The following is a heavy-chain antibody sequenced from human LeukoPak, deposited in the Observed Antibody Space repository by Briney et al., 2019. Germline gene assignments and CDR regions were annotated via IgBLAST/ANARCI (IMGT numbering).Heavy chain of an antibody. D-gene: IGHD3-16*01. CDR2: IYYSGST. J-gene: IGHJ4*02. V-gene: IGHV4-59*12. CDR3: ARSLSAFLGY. Sequence: SETLSLTCTVSGGSISSYYWSWIRQPPGKGLEWIGYIYYSGSTNYNPSLKSRVTISVDRSKNQFSLKLSSVTAADTAVYYCARSLSAFLGYWGQGTLVTVSS. CDR1: GGSISSYY.